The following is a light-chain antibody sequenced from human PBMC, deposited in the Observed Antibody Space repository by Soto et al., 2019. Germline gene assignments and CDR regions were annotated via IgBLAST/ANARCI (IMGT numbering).Light chain of an antibody. Sequence: QSVLTQPPSVSAAPGQKVTISCSGSSSNIGNNYVSWYQQLPGTAPKLLIYDNNKRPSGIPDRFSGSKSGTSATLGITGLQTGDEADYYCGTWDSSLSGVVFGGGTKATV. V-gene: IGLV1-51*01. CDR2: DNN. CDR1: SSNIGNNY. J-gene: IGLJ2*01. CDR3: GTWDSSLSGVV.